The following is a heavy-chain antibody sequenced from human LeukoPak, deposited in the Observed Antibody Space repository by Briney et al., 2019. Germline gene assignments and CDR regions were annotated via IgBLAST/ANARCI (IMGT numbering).Heavy chain of an antibody. D-gene: IGHD3-22*01. V-gene: IGHV4-34*01. J-gene: IGHJ4*02. CDR3: ARLTPLSYYYDTTGYFDY. Sequence: SETLSLTCAVYGGSFSGYYWSWIRQPPGKGLEWIGEINHSGSTNYNPSLKSRVTISVDTSKNQFSLKLSSVTAADTAVYYCARLTPLSYYYDTTGYFDYWGQGTLVTVSS. CDR2: INHSGST. CDR1: GGSFSGYY.